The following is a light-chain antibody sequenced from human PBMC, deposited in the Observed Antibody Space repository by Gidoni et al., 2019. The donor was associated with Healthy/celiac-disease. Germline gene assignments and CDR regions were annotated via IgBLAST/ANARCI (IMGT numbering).Light chain of an antibody. CDR1: QGISSY. CDR3: QQYYSYPPYS. Sequence: AIRMTQSPSSFSASTGDRVTITCRASQGISSYLAWYRQKPGKAPKLLIYAASTLQSGVPSRFSGSGSGTDFTLTISCLQSEDVATYYCQQYYSYPPYSFGQGTKLEIK. V-gene: IGKV1-8*01. CDR2: AAS. J-gene: IGKJ2*03.